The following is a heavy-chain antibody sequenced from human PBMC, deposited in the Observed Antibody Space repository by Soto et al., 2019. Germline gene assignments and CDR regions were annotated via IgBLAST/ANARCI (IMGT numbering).Heavy chain of an antibody. CDR1: GFTFSSYA. D-gene: IGHD6-19*01. V-gene: IGHV3-23*01. CDR3: AKSRVEQWLVLYYFDY. Sequence: PGGSLRLSCAASGFTFSSYAMSWVRQAPGKGLEWVSAISGSGGSTYCADSVKGRFTISRDNSKNTLYLQMNSLRAEDTAVYYCAKSRVEQWLVLYYFDYWGQGTLVTVSS. CDR2: ISGSGGST. J-gene: IGHJ4*02.